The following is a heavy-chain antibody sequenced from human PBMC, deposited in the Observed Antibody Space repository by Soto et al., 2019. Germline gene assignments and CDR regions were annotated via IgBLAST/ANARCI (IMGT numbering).Heavy chain of an antibody. V-gene: IGHV1-46*01. CDR1: GYIFTNHY. CDR3: ARDDYYDSSGFYYDY. J-gene: IGHJ4*02. CDR2: INPSGGST. Sequence: QVQLVQSGAEVKKPGASVKVSCKASGYIFTNHYIHWVRQAPGQGLEWMGIINPSGGSTNYLQKFQGRVTMTRDTSTSTVYMELRSLRSEDTAVYFCARDDYYDSSGFYYDYWGQGTLVTVSS. D-gene: IGHD3-22*01.